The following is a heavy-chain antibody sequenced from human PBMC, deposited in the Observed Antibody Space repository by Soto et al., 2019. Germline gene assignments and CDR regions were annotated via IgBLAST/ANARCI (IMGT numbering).Heavy chain of an antibody. D-gene: IGHD1-7*01. V-gene: IGHV3-74*01. CDR3: ARSLPGTYGAFDL. CDR1: EFTFRSYW. J-gene: IGHJ3*01. CDR2: ISGDGSST. Sequence: VQLVDSGGGLVQPGGSLRLSCAASEFTFRSYWMHWVRQSPGKGLVWVSRISGDGSSTNYADSVKGRFTISRDNAKNTVYLQIDSLRAEDTAVYYCARSLPGTYGAFDLWGQGTMVTVSS.